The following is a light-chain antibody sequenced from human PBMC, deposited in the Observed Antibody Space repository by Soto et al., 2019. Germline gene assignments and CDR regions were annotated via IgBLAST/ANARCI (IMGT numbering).Light chain of an antibody. CDR3: QQYNNWPFT. Sequence: EIVMTQSPATLSMSPGERATLSCWASQSVSSNLAWYQQKPGQAPRLLIYGASTRATGIPARFSGSGSGTEFTLTISSLQSEDFAVYYCQQYNNWPFTFGGGTKVEIK. CDR2: GAS. J-gene: IGKJ4*01. V-gene: IGKV3-15*01. CDR1: QSVSSN.